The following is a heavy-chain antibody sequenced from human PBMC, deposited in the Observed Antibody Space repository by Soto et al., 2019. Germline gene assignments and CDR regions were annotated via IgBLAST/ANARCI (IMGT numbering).Heavy chain of an antibody. Sequence: GASVKVSCKASGGTFSSYTISWVRQAPGQGLEWMGRIIPILGIANYAQKFQGRVTITADKSTSTAYMELSSLRSEDTAVYYCARGLQYCSGGSCYPQGMDVWGQGTTVTVSS. V-gene: IGHV1-69*02. J-gene: IGHJ6*02. CDR1: GGTFSSYT. CDR3: ARGLQYCSGGSCYPQGMDV. D-gene: IGHD2-15*01. CDR2: IIPILGIA.